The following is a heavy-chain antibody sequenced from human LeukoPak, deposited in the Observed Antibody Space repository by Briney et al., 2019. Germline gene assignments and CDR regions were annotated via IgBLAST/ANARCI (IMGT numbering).Heavy chain of an antibody. Sequence: GGSLRLSCAASGFTFSSYAMSWVRQAPGKGLERGSSISGSGGSTYYADSVKGRFTISRENSRNRLYLQMNSLRAEDTAIYYCAKTYCSGGSCPADYWGQGTLVTVSS. J-gene: IGHJ4*02. CDR2: ISGSGGST. V-gene: IGHV3-23*01. CDR3: AKTYCSGGSCPADY. D-gene: IGHD2-15*01. CDR1: GFTFSSYA.